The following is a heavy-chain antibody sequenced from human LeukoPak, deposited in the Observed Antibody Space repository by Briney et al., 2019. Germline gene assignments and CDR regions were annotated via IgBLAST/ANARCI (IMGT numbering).Heavy chain of an antibody. CDR3: ARDRVGGYSYGYDFDY. CDR1: GFTFSSYS. CDR2: ISSSSSYI. Sequence: GGSLRLSCAASGFTFSSYSMNWVRQAPGKGLEWVSSISSSSSYIYYADSVKGRFTISRDNAKNSLYLQMNSLRAEDTAVYYCARDRVGGYSYGYDFDYWGQGTLVTVSS. J-gene: IGHJ4*02. V-gene: IGHV3-21*01. D-gene: IGHD5-18*01.